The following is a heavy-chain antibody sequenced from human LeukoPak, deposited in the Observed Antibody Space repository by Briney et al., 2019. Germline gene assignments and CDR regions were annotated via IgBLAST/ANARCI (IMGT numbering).Heavy chain of an antibody. D-gene: IGHD2-2*02. CDR2: ISAYNGNT. CDR1: GYTFTSYG. J-gene: IGHJ6*03. CDR3: ARVLVPAAINFGYYYYYYMDV. V-gene: IGHV1-18*01. Sequence: ASVKVSCKASGYTFTSYGISWVRQAPGQGLEWMGWISAYNGNTNYAQKLQGRVTMTTDTSTSTAYMELRSLRSDDTAVYYCARVLVPAAINFGYYYYYYMDVWGKGTPVTVSS.